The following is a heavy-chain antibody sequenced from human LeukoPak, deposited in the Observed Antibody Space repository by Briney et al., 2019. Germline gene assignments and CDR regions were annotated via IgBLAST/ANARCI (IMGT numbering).Heavy chain of an antibody. Sequence: GGSLRLSCAASGFTFSSYAMSWVRQAPGKGLEWVSGISDSGGRTYYADSVKGRFTISRDNSKNTLYLQMNSLRAEDTAVYYCARDRTGTYYYGSGSYKPLDYWGQGTLVTVSS. V-gene: IGHV3-23*01. D-gene: IGHD3-10*01. CDR1: GFTFSSYA. CDR3: ARDRTGTYYYGSGSYKPLDY. CDR2: ISDSGGRT. J-gene: IGHJ4*02.